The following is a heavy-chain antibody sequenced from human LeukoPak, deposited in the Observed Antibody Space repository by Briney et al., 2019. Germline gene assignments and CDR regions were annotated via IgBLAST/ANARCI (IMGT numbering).Heavy chain of an antibody. D-gene: IGHD6-19*01. J-gene: IGHJ6*03. V-gene: IGHV3-66*02. CDR3: ARDLRSSGSYYYMDV. CDR1: GFTVSSSY. Sequence: PGGSLRLSCAASGFTVSSSYMSWVRQAPGRGLEWVSVIYSGGSTYYADSVKGRFTISRDNSKHTLYLQMNSLRAEDTAVYYCARDLRSSGSYYYMDVWGKGTTVTVSS. CDR2: IYSGGST.